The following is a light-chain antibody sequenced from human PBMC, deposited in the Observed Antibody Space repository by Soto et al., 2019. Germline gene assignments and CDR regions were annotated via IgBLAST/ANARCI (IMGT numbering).Light chain of an antibody. V-gene: IGLV1-47*01. J-gene: IGLJ1*01. Sequence: QPVLTQPLSVSGTPGQRVTITCSGSSSNIGTNYVYWYQQLPGTAPKLLIYRTNQRPSGVPDRFSGSKSGTSASLAISGLRSEDEADYYCTVWDDTLSGPLYVFGTGTKLTVL. CDR2: RTN. CDR1: SSNIGTNY. CDR3: TVWDDTLSGPLYV.